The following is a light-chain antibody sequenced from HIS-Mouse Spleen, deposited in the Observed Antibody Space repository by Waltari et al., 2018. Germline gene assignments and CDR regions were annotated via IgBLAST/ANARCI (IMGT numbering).Light chain of an antibody. J-gene: IGLJ2*01. CDR1: SSDVGRYNL. Sequence: QSALTQPASVSGSPGQSITISCTGTSSDVGRYNLFSWDQQHPGKAPKLMIYEGSKRPSGVSNRFSGSKSGNTASLTISGLQAEDEADYYCCSYAGSSTFVVVFGGGTKLTVL. V-gene: IGLV2-23*03. CDR2: EGS. CDR3: CSYAGSSTFVVV.